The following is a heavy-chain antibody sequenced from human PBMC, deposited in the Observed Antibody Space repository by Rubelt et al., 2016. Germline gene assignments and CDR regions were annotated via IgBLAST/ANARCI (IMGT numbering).Heavy chain of an antibody. CDR2: ISSSGSYI. D-gene: IGHD3-16*02. V-gene: IGHV3-21*01. Sequence: EVQLVESGGGLVQPGGSLRLSCAASGFTFSTYTMNWVRQAPGKGLEWVSSISSSGSYIYYADSLKGRFTISRDNAKNSLFLQMNSLRAEDTAVYYCARASFYDSVWGSYRSFDWFDPWGQGTLVTVSS. CDR1: GFTFSTYT. J-gene: IGHJ5*02. CDR3: ARASFYDSVWGSYRSFDWFDP.